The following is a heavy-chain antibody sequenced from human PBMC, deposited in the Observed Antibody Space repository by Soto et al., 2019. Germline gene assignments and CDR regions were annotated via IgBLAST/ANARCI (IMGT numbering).Heavy chain of an antibody. Sequence: ASVKVSCKASGYTFTSYGISWARQAPGQGLEWMGWISAYNGNTNYAQKLQGRVTMTTDTSTSTAYMELRSLRSDDTAVYYCAREPRMKGGYSYGLDYWGQGTLVTVSS. D-gene: IGHD5-18*01. CDR3: AREPRMKGGYSYGLDY. V-gene: IGHV1-18*01. J-gene: IGHJ4*02. CDR1: GYTFTSYG. CDR2: ISAYNGNT.